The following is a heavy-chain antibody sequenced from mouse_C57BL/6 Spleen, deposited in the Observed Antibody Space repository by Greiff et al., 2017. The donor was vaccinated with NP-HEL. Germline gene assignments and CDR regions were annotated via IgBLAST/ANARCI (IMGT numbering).Heavy chain of an antibody. CDR1: GYSITSCYY. CDR3: ASGYYLFAD. Sequence: ESGPGLVKPSQSLSLTCSVTGYSITSCYYCNLLRPFPGNKLGWVGYISYDGSNNYNPSLKNRISITRDTSKNQFFLKFNSVTTEHTATYYCASGYYLFADWGQGTLVTVSA. J-gene: IGHJ3*01. D-gene: IGHD1-1*01. V-gene: IGHV3-6*01. CDR2: ISYDGSN.